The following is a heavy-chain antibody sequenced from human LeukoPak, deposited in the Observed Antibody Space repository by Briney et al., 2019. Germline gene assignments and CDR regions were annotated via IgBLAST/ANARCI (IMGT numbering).Heavy chain of an antibody. V-gene: IGHV5-51*01. J-gene: IGHJ1*01. CDR3: ARQTAMGRSGDY. Sequence: GESLKISCKASGYSFTSHWIGWVRQMPGKGLEWMGIIDPSDSETRYTPSFQGQVTISADKSLTTAYLQWNSLKASDTAMYYCARQTAMGRSGDYWGQGTLVTDSA. CDR1: GYSFTSHW. CDR2: IDPSDSET. D-gene: IGHD5-18*01.